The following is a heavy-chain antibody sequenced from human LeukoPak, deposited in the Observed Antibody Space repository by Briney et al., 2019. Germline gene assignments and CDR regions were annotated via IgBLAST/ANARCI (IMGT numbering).Heavy chain of an antibody. Sequence: GGSLRLSCAASGFTFSNYTMNWVRQAPGRGLEWVSSISSSSSYIYYADSVKGRFTISRDNAKNSLYLHMNSLRAEDTAVYYCAKSEVGEQQLVTDYWGQGTLVTVSS. CDR1: GFTFSNYT. J-gene: IGHJ4*02. D-gene: IGHD6-13*01. CDR2: ISSSSSYI. CDR3: AKSEVGEQQLVTDY. V-gene: IGHV3-21*04.